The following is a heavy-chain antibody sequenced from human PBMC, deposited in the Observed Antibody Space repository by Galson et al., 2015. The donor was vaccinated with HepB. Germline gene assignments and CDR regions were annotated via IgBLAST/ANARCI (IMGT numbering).Heavy chain of an antibody. CDR3: ATMVGYSGYDFTSM. Sequence: SCKASGDTFSSQAINWVRQAPGQGLEWMGRIIPILGTANYAHKFQGRGTITAHKSTNTAYMELSSLRSEDTAVYYCATMVGYSGYDFTSMWGQGTLVTVSS. V-gene: IGHV1-69*04. J-gene: IGHJ4*02. D-gene: IGHD5-12*01. CDR1: GDTFSSQA. CDR2: IIPILGTA.